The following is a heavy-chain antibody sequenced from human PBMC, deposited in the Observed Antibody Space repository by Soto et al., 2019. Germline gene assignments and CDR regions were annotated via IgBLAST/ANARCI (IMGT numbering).Heavy chain of an antibody. CDR3: AKDRRGYCSSTSCYLIDS. CDR2: ISNDGSNE. D-gene: IGHD2-2*01. Sequence: GGSLRLSCAASGFTFSSYGMHWVRQAPGKGLEWVALISNDGSNEYYADSVKGRFTISRDNSKNTLYLQLNSLRAEDTAVYSCAKDRRGYCSSTSCYLIDSWGQGTLVTVSS. J-gene: IGHJ4*02. V-gene: IGHV3-30*18. CDR1: GFTFSSYG.